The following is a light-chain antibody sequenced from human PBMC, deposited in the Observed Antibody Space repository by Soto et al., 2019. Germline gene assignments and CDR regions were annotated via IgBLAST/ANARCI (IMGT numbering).Light chain of an antibody. V-gene: IGKV3-20*01. Sequence: EIVLTQSPGTLSLSPGERATLSCRSSQSVSSGYLAWYQQKPGQAPRLLIFRAFKSATGIGDRFSGSGSGTDCTLTIGRLEPEYVAVYYCQQYVASPPSWTFGQGTKVEIK. J-gene: IGKJ1*01. CDR1: QSVSSGY. CDR3: QQYVASPPSWT. CDR2: RAF.